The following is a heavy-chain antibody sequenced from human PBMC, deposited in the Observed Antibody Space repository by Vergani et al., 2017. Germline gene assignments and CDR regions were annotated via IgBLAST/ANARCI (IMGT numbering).Heavy chain of an antibody. J-gene: IGHJ6*02. CDR3: ARGGSYYDFWSGYLGDYYYGMDV. CDR1: GGSFSGYY. CDR2: INHSGST. Sequence: QVQLQQWGAGLLKPSETLSLTCAVYGGSFSGYYWSWIRQHPGKGLEWIGEINHSGSTNYNPSLKSRVTISVDTSKNQFSLKLSSVTAADTAVYYCARGGSYYDFWSGYLGDYYYGMDVWGQGP. V-gene: IGHV4-34*01. D-gene: IGHD3-3*01.